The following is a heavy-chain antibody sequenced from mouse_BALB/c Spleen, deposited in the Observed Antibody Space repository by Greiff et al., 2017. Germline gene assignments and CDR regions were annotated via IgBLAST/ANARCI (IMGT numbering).Heavy chain of an antibody. D-gene: IGHD4-1*02. V-gene: IGHV1S81*02. Sequence: VQLQESGAELVKPGASVKLSCKASGYTFTSYYMYWVKQRPGQGLEWIGEINPSNGGTNFNEKFKSKATLTVDKSSSTAYMQLSSLTSEDSAVYYCTSRNWAMDYWGQGTSVTVSS. CDR3: TSRNWAMDY. CDR1: GYTFTSYY. J-gene: IGHJ4*01. CDR2: INPSNGGT.